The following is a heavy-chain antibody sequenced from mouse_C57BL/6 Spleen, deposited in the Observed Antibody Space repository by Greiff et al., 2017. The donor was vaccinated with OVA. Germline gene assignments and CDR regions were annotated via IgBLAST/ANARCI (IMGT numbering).Heavy chain of an antibody. D-gene: IGHD2-3*01. CDR1: GYSITGGYY. CDR2: ISYDGSN. V-gene: IGHV3-6*01. CDR3: ARAGDGYSYWYFDV. Sequence: EVQLVESGPGLVKPSQSLSLTCSVTGYSITGGYYWNWIRQFPGNKLEWMGYISYDGSNNSNPSLKNRISFTRATSTNQFFLKLNSVTTEDTATYDCARAGDGYSYWYFDVWGTGTTVTVSS. J-gene: IGHJ1*03.